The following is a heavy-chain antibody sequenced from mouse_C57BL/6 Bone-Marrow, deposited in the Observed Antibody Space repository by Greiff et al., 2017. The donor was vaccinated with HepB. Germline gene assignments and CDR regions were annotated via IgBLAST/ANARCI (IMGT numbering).Heavy chain of an antibody. Sequence: QVHVKQPGAELVMPGASVKLSCKASGYTFTSYWMHWVKQRPGQGLEWIGEIDPSDSYTNYNQKFKGKSTLTVDKSSSTAYMQLSSLTSEDSAVYYCARDYDYDGEGFAYWGQGTLVTVSA. J-gene: IGHJ3*01. CDR2: IDPSDSYT. V-gene: IGHV1-69*01. CDR1: GYTFTSYW. CDR3: ARDYDYDGEGFAY. D-gene: IGHD2-4*01.